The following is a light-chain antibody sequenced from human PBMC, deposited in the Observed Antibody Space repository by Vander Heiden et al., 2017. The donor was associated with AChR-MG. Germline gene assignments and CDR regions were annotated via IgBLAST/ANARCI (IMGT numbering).Light chain of an antibody. V-gene: IGKV2-28*01. Sequence: DVVLTQSPLSLHVTPGEPASISCRSSQSLLHSNGYNYLDWYLQKPGQSPQLLIYLGSNRASGVPDRFSGSASGTDFTLKISRVEAEDIGVYYCMQDLRSVTFGGGTKVEI. J-gene: IGKJ4*01. CDR3: MQDLRSVT. CDR1: QSLLHSNGYNY. CDR2: LGS.